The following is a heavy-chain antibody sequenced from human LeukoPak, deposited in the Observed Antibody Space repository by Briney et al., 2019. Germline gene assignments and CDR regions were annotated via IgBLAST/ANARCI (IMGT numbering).Heavy chain of an antibody. CDR1: GFTFSSYA. Sequence: GGSLRLSCAASGFTFSSYAMSWVRQAPGKGLEWVSAISGSGGSTYYADSVKGRFTISRDNSKNTLCLQMNSLRAEDTAVYYCARNLRYFDWLLDYWGQGTLVTVSS. D-gene: IGHD3-9*01. CDR3: ARNLRYFDWLLDY. J-gene: IGHJ4*02. V-gene: IGHV3-23*01. CDR2: ISGSGGST.